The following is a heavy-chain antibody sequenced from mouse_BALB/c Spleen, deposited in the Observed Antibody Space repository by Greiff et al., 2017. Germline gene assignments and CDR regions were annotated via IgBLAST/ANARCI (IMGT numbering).Heavy chain of an antibody. CDR1: GFTFSDYY. D-gene: IGHD1-2*01. V-gene: IGHV5-4*02. J-gene: IGHJ4*01. CDR2: ISDGGSYT. Sequence: EVHLVESGGGLVKPGGSLKLSCAASGFTFSDYYMYWVRQTPEKRLEWVATISDGGSYTYYPDSVKGRFTISRDNAKNNLYLQMSSLKSEDTAMYYCARAAATLYYAMDYWGQGTSVTVSS. CDR3: ARAAATLYYAMDY.